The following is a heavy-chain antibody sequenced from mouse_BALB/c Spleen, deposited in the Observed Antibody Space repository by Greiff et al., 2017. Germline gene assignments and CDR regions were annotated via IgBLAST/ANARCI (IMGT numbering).Heavy chain of an antibody. CDR2: IDPANGNT. CDR3: ARPRGYYAMDY. Sequence: VQLQQSGAELVKPGASVKLSCTASGFNIKDTYMHWVKQRPEQGLEWIGRIDPANGNTKYDPKFQGKATITADTSSNTAYLQLSSLTSEDTAVYYCARPRGYYAMDYWGQGTSVTVSS. J-gene: IGHJ4*01. CDR1: GFNIKDTY. V-gene: IGHV14-3*02.